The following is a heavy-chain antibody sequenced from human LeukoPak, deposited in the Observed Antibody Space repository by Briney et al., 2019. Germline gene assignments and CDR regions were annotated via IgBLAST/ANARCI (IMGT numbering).Heavy chain of an antibody. V-gene: IGHV3-53*01. CDR2: IYNGGST. J-gene: IGHJ3*02. CDR3: ARVRSDGAFDI. CDR1: GFTVSSSY. Sequence: GGSLRLSCAASGFTVSSSYMSWVRQAPGKGLEWVSVIYNGGSTYYADSVKGRFTISRDNSKNTLYLQMNSLRAEDTAVHYCARVRSDGAFDIWGQGTVVTVSS.